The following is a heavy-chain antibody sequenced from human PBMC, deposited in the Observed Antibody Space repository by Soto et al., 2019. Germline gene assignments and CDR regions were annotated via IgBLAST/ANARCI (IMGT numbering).Heavy chain of an antibody. CDR2: ISGSGGST. CDR1: GFTFSSYA. CDR3: AKVRGIAVAGTLNY. J-gene: IGHJ4*02. D-gene: IGHD6-19*01. V-gene: IGHV3-23*01. Sequence: GGSLRLSCAASGFTFSSYAMSWVRQAPGKGLEWVSAISGSGGSTYYADSVKGRFTISRDNSKNTLYLQMNSLRAEDTAVYYCAKVRGIAVAGTLNYWGQGTLVTVSS.